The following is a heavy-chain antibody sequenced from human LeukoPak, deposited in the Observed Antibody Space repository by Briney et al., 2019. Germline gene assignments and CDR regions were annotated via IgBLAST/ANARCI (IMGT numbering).Heavy chain of an antibody. V-gene: IGHV1-69*01. J-gene: IGHJ3*02. Sequence: ASVNVSCKASGGTFSSYAIIWVRQAPGQGLEWMGGIIPIFGTPNYAQRFQGRVTITADESTSTAYMELSSLRSEDTAVYYCARGGGYLRAAFDIWGQGTMVTVSS. CDR1: GGTFSSYA. CDR3: ARGGGYLRAAFDI. D-gene: IGHD1-26*01. CDR2: IIPIFGTP.